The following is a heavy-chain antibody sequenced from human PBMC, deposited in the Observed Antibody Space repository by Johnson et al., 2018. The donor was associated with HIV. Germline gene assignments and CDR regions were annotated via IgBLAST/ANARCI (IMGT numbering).Heavy chain of an antibody. V-gene: IGHV3-7*01. Sequence: VQLVESGGGLVQPGGSLRLSCAASGFSFNNYWMSWVRQAPGKGLEWVANIKEDGSERYYVDSVKGRFTISRDNAKNSVFLHIDSLRAEDTAVYYCARDPELDYFNNRAFDIWGQGTMVTVSS. J-gene: IGHJ3*02. CDR1: GFSFNNYW. CDR2: IKEDGSER. D-gene: IGHD3-22*01. CDR3: ARDPELDYFNNRAFDI.